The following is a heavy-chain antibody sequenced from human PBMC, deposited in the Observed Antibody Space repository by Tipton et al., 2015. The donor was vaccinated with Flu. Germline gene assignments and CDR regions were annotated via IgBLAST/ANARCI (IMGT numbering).Heavy chain of an antibody. CDR2: ISSSGSTI. J-gene: IGHJ4*02. CDR3: ARGLSGGQWLVPGSFDY. Sequence: SLRLSCAASGFTFSSYEMNWVRQAPGKGLEWVSYISSSGSTIYYADSVKGRFTISRDNAKNSLYLQMNSLRAEDTAVYYCARGLSGGQWLVPGSFDYWGQGTLVTVSS. CDR1: GFTFSSYE. D-gene: IGHD6-19*01. V-gene: IGHV3-48*03.